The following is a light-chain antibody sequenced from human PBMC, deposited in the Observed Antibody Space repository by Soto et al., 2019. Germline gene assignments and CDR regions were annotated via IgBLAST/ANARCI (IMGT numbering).Light chain of an antibody. J-gene: IGKJ2*01. CDR3: QQYNNWPPRT. Sequence: EIVMTQSPATLSVSPGERATLSCRASQSVSSNLAWYQQKPGQAPRLLIYGASTRATGIPARFSGSGSGTVFTLTISSLQSEDFAVYYCQQYNNWPPRTFGQGTTLEIK. V-gene: IGKV3-15*01. CDR1: QSVSSN. CDR2: GAS.